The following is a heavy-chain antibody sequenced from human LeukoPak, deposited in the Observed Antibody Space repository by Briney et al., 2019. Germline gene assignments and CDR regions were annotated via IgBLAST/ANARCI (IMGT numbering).Heavy chain of an antibody. D-gene: IGHD3-22*01. J-gene: IGHJ3*02. V-gene: IGHV1-69*05. CDR1: GGTFSSYA. Sequence: ASVKVSCKASGGTFSSYAISWVRQAPGQGLEWMGGIIPIFGTANYAQKFQGRVTITTDESTSTAYMELSSLRSEDTAVCYCARDTRFVDSSAGAFDIWGQGTMVTVSS. CDR2: IIPIFGTA. CDR3: ARDTRFVDSSAGAFDI.